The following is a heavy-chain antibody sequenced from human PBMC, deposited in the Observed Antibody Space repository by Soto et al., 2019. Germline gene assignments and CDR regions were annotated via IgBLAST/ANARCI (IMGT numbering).Heavy chain of an antibody. CDR2: IWHDGNNK. Sequence: GGSLRLSCAASGFTFSNYGMHWVRQAPGKGLEWVAIIWHDGNNKYYADSVRGRFIISRDNSKDRLYLQMNSLRAEDTAVYYCASDLVGASDSYGLDVWGQGTPVTVSS. CDR1: GFTFSNYG. V-gene: IGHV3-33*01. J-gene: IGHJ6*02. D-gene: IGHD1-26*01. CDR3: ASDLVGASDSYGLDV.